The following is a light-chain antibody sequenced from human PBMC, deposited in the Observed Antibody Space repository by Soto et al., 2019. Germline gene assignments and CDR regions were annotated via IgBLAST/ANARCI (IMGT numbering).Light chain of an antibody. CDR1: SSDIGTSKY. J-gene: IGLJ3*02. V-gene: IGLV2-14*01. CDR2: DGT. Sequence: QSALTQPASVSGSPGQSITISCTGSSSDIGTSKYVSWYQQHPDKAPKIIIYDGTDRPLGVSNRFSASKSGTTASLTISGLQAEDEADYYCSSYTTSNSWVFGGGTKLTVL. CDR3: SSYTTSNSWV.